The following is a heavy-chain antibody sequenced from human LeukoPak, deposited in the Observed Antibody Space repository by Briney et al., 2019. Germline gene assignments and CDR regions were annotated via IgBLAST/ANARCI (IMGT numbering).Heavy chain of an antibody. CDR1: GASVSSGSYY. V-gene: IGHV4-61*01. Sequence: KPSETLSLTCTVSGASVSSGSYYWSWIRQPPGKGLEWIGFIYYSGATAYNPSLKSRVTISVDTSKNQLSLKLSSVTPADTAVYYCARDLGAPDYGGNSFDYWDQGTLVTVSS. CDR2: IYYSGAT. J-gene: IGHJ4*02. CDR3: ARDLGAPDYGGNSFDY. D-gene: IGHD4-23*01.